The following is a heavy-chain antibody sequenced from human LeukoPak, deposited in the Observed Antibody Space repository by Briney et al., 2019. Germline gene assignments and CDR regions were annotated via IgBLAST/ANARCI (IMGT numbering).Heavy chain of an antibody. V-gene: IGHV3-21*01. CDR3: AGSSGEWAPHAC. Sequence: GGSLRLSCAASGFTFSSYSMNWVRQAPGKGLEWVSSISSSSSYIYYADSVKGRFTISRDNANNSLYLLMNSLRDEDTAVYYCAGSSGEWAPHACWGQGTLVTVSS. D-gene: IGHD1-26*01. CDR2: ISSSSSYI. CDR1: GFTFSSYS. J-gene: IGHJ4*02.